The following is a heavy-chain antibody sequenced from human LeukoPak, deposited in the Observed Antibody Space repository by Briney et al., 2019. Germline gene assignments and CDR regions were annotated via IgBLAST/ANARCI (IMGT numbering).Heavy chain of an antibody. CDR1: ASTFSTYS. V-gene: IGHV3-21*01. CDR2: ISVTSTYI. J-gene: IGHJ6*03. Sequence: GGSLRLSCAASASTFSTYSMNWVRQAPGKGLEWVSSISVTSTYIYYADSVKGRFTISRDNAKNSLYLQMNSLRTADTAVYYCGRAGPVTKDHFMDVWGKGTTVTVSS. CDR3: GRAGPVTKDHFMDV. D-gene: IGHD2-2*01.